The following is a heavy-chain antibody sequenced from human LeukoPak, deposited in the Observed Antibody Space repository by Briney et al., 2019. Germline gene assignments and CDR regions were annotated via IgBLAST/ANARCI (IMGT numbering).Heavy chain of an antibody. J-gene: IGHJ4*02. D-gene: IGHD3-16*02. CDR2: ISAYNGNT. Sequence: ASVKVSCKASGYTFTSYGISWVLQAPGQGLEWMGWISAYNGNTNYAQKLQGRVTMTTDTSTSTAYMELRSLRSDDTAVYYCARAGDYDYVWGSYRPFDYWGQGTLVTVSS. CDR3: ARAGDYDYVWGSYRPFDY. V-gene: IGHV1-18*01. CDR1: GYTFTSYG.